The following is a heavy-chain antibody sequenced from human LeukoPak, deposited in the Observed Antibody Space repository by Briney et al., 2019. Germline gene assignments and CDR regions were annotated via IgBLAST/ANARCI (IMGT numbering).Heavy chain of an antibody. D-gene: IGHD5-24*01. V-gene: IGHV4-31*03. J-gene: IGHJ4*02. Sequence: PSQTLSLTCTVSGGSISSGGYYWNWIRQHPGKGLEWIGYIYNSGRTHTKPSLKSRVTISVDTSKKQLSLTLRYVTAADTAVYYCARGAKMATRGLDYWGQGTLVTVSS. CDR1: GGSISSGGYY. CDR2: IYNSGRT. CDR3: ARGAKMATRGLDY.